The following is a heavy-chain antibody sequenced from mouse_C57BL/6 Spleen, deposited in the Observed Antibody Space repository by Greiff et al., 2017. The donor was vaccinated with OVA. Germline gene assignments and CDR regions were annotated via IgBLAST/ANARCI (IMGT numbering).Heavy chain of an antibody. V-gene: IGHV1-69*01. CDR1: GYTFTSYW. Sequence: QVQLQQPGAELVMPGASVKLSCKASGYTFTSYWMHWVKQRPGQGLEWIREIDPSDSYTNYNQKFKGKSTLTVDKSSSTAYMQLSSLTSEDSAVYYCARWDYDVAYWGQGTLVTVSA. CDR3: ARWDYDVAY. D-gene: IGHD2-4*01. J-gene: IGHJ3*01. CDR2: IDPSDSYT.